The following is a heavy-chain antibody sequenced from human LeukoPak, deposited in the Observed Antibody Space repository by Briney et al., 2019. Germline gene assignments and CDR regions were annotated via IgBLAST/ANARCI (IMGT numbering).Heavy chain of an antibody. CDR3: ARLQFGGSSSLYYYFYMDV. D-gene: IGHD6-6*01. J-gene: IGHJ6*03. Sequence: GASVKVSCKASGYSFIKYGISWVRQAPGQGLEWMGWIAIYNGDTNYAQKYQGRVTMTTDTSTSTAYMELRSLRSDDTAAYYCARLQFGGSSSLYYYFYMDVWGKGTTVTVSS. CDR1: GYSFIKYG. V-gene: IGHV1-18*01. CDR2: IAIYNGDT.